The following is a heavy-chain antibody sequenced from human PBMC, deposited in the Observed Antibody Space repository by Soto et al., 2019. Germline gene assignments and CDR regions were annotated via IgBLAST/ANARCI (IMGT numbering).Heavy chain of an antibody. J-gene: IGHJ6*02. D-gene: IGHD6-6*01. V-gene: IGHV1-69*01. Sequence: QVQLVQSGAEVKKPGSSVKVSCKASGGTFRSYAISWVRQAPGQGLEWMGGIIPIFGTANYAQKFQGRVTITADESTSTAYMELSSLRSEDTAVYYCASLIAARPRAYYYGMDVWGQGTTVTVSS. CDR3: ASLIAARPRAYYYGMDV. CDR2: IIPIFGTA. CDR1: GGTFRSYA.